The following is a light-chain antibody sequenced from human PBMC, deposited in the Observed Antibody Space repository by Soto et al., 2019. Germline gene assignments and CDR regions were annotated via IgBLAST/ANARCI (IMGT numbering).Light chain of an antibody. Sequence: QSVLTQPPSASGTPGQRVTSSCSRSSSNIGSKTVNWYQQVPGMAPKLVLYSDNQRPSGVPDRFSGSKSGTSASLAISGLQPEDEADYYCAAWDASLNSALFGGGTQLTVL. J-gene: IGLJ2*01. CDR2: SDN. V-gene: IGLV1-44*01. CDR1: SSNIGSKT. CDR3: AAWDASLNSAL.